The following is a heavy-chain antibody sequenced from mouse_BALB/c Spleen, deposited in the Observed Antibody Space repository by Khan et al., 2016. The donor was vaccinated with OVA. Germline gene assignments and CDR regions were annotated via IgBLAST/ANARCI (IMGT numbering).Heavy chain of an antibody. V-gene: IGHV1-26*01. D-gene: IGHD2-14*01. CDR1: GYSFTLYY. J-gene: IGHJ3*01. Sequence: EVQLQESGPDLVKPGASVKISCKASGYSFTLYYMTWVKQSHGKSLEWIGRVNPNTGGSDYNQEFKGKAILTVDKSSNTAYMELHSLTSEDSAVYYCARGYDFVAYWGQGTLVTVSA. CDR2: VNPNTGGS. CDR3: ARGYDFVAY.